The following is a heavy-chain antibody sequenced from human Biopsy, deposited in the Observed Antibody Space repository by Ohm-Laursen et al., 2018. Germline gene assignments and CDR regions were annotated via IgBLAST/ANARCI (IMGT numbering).Heavy chain of an antibody. CDR2: ISSSSDNI. Sequence: SLRLSCAATGFTVSNKYMSWVRQAPGQGLEWVSTISSSSDNIYYVDSVKGRFTISRDNAKNSLYLQMNSLRAEDTAVYYCARSRGSSGIATIYYYGMDVWGQGTTVTVSS. CDR1: GFTVSNKY. D-gene: IGHD3-10*01. V-gene: IGHV3-21*01. CDR3: ARSRGSSGIATIYYYGMDV. J-gene: IGHJ6*02.